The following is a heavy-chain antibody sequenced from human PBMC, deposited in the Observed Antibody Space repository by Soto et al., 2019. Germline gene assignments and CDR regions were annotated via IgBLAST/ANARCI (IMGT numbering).Heavy chain of an antibody. CDR1: GFTFSSYA. D-gene: IGHD1-26*01. J-gene: IGHJ3*02. CDR2: ISYDGSNK. V-gene: IGHV3-30-3*01. CDR3: ARDYRELLFDDAFDI. Sequence: PGGSLRLSCADSGFTFSSYAMHWVRQAPGKGLEWVAVISYDGSNKYYADSVKGRFTISRDNSKNTLYLQMNSLRAEDTAVYYCARDYRELLFDDAFDIWGQGTLVTVSS.